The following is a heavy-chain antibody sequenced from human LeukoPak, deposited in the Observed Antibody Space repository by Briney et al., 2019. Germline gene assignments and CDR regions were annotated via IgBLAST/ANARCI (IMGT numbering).Heavy chain of an antibody. Sequence: AAVKVSCKASRYTFTSYVISWVRQAPGQGREWMGWISAYNGNTNYAQKLQGRVTMTPDTSTSTAYMELRSMRSDDTAVYYCARDPVDTAKFCWAFDIWGQGTMVTVSS. V-gene: IGHV1-18*01. CDR3: ARDPVDTAKFCWAFDI. D-gene: IGHD5-18*01. J-gene: IGHJ3*02. CDR1: RYTFTSYV. CDR2: ISAYNGNT.